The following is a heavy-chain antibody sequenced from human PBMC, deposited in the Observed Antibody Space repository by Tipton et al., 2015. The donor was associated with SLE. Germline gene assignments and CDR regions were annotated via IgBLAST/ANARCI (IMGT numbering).Heavy chain of an antibody. CDR2: ISPDGTRT. D-gene: IGHD6-25*01. CDR1: RFTFSDYA. J-gene: IGHJ3*01. CDR3: ARLSTERAFEL. Sequence: SLRLSCAASRFTFSDYAMNWVRQAPGKGLEWVSHISPDGTRTSYADTVKGRFTISRDDSKNTLYLQMTSLRVEDTAVYYCARLSTERAFELWGQGTMVTVSS. V-gene: IGHV3-23*01.